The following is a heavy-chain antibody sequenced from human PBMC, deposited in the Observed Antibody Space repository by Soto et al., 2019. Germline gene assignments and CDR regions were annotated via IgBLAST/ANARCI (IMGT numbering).Heavy chain of an antibody. CDR1: GFTVGSAF. V-gene: IGHV3-66*01. D-gene: IGHD3-10*01. J-gene: IGHJ5*02. CDR3: TGGRVYLIDP. Sequence: EQLVESGGTLVQPGGSLRLSCAVSGFTVGSAFMNWVRHAPGKGLEWVSMITPDDETYYADSVKGRFIISRDTSKNTLDLQMNNLRVEDPALYFCTGGRVYLIDPWGQGTLVVVSS. CDR2: ITPDDET.